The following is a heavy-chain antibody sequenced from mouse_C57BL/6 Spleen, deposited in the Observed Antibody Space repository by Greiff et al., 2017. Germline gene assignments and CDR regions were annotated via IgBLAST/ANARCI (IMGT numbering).Heavy chain of an antibody. J-gene: IGHJ3*01. D-gene: IGHD4-1*01. CDR1: GFTLSDYG. CDR2: ISSGSSTI. Sequence: DVKLVESGGGLVKPGGSLKLSCAASGFTLSDYGMHWVRQAPEKGLEWVAYISSGSSTIYYADTVKGRFTISRDNAKNTLFLQMTSLRSEDTAMYYCARDWDGCLAYWGQGTLVTVSA. V-gene: IGHV5-17*01. CDR3: ARDWDGCLAY.